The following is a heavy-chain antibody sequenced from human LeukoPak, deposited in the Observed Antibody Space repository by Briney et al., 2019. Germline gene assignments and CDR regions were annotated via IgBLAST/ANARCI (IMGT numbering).Heavy chain of an antibody. Sequence: PGRSLRLSCAASGFTFSTYAMTWVRQAPGKGLEWVSLISGTGGSTYYADSVKGRFTISRDNSKNTLYLQMNSLRAEDTAVYYCSSGYAFDIWGQGTMVTVSS. D-gene: IGHD3-22*01. V-gene: IGHV3-23*01. CDR2: ISGTGGST. J-gene: IGHJ3*02. CDR3: SSGYAFDI. CDR1: GFTFSTYA.